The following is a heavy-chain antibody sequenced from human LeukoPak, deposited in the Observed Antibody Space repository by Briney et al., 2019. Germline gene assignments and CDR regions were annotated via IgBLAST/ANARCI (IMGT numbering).Heavy chain of an antibody. CDR3: ARVPHPYDSKDLYY. Sequence: GGSLRLSCAASGFTFNIYGMHWVRQAPGKGLEWVSVIYSGGSTYYADSVKGRFTISRDNSKNTLYLQMNSLRAEDTAVYYCARVPHPYDSKDLYYWGQGTLVTVSS. CDR1: GFTFNIYG. V-gene: IGHV3-53*01. J-gene: IGHJ4*02. D-gene: IGHD3-22*01. CDR2: IYSGGST.